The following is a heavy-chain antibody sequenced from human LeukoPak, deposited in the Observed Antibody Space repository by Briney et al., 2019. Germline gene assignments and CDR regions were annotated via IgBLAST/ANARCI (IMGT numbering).Heavy chain of an antibody. Sequence: GGSLRLSCAASGFTVSSNYMSWVRQAPGKGLEWVSVIYSGGSTYYADSVKGRFTISRDNSKNTLYLQTNSLRAEDTAVYYCARDYGDHGVGYYYYYGMDVWGQGTTVTVSS. CDR1: GFTVSSNY. CDR3: ARDYGDHGVGYYYYYGMDV. D-gene: IGHD4-17*01. J-gene: IGHJ6*02. V-gene: IGHV3-53*01. CDR2: IYSGGST.